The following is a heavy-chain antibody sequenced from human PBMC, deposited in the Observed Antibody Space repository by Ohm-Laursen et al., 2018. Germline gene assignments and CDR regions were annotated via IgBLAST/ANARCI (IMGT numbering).Heavy chain of an antibody. Sequence: TLSLTCTVSGGSISSDYYWTWIRQVPGEGLEWIAYMHHSGATYYNPSLKSRVAISVEVSKNQFSLKLSSVTAADTAVYYCASVNYDSSGSSGAFDIWGQGTMVTVSS. V-gene: IGHV4-31*02. CDR3: ASVNYDSSGSSGAFDI. CDR1: GGSISSDYY. J-gene: IGHJ3*02. CDR2: MHHSGAT. D-gene: IGHD3-22*01.